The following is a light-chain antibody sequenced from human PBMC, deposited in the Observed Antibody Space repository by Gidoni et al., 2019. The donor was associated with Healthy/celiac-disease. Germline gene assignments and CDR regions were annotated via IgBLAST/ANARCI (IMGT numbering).Light chain of an antibody. Sequence: SYVLTQPPSVSVAPGQTARITRGGNNIGSKSVHWSQQKPGQAPVLVVYDDSDRPSGIPERFSGSNSGNTATLTISRVEAGDEADYYCQVWDSSSDHVVFGGGTKLTVL. CDR2: DDS. CDR1: NIGSKS. J-gene: IGLJ2*01. CDR3: QVWDSSSDHVV. V-gene: IGLV3-21*02.